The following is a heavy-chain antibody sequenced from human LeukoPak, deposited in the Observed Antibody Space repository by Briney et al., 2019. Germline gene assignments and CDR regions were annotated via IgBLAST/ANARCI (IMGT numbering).Heavy chain of an antibody. CDR1: GGTISSYY. D-gene: IGHD3-10*01. Sequence: PSETLSLTCTVSGGTISSYYWSWIRQPAGKGLEWIGYIYYSGSTYYNPSLKSRVTISVDTSKNQFFLKLSSVTAADTAVYYCARDSGYGSGNFDYWGQGTLVTVSS. J-gene: IGHJ4*02. CDR2: IYYSGST. CDR3: ARDSGYGSGNFDY. V-gene: IGHV4-59*06.